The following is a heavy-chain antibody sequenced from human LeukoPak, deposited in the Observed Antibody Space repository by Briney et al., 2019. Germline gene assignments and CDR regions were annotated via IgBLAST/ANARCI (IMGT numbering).Heavy chain of an antibody. CDR3: ARESQRYAAV. Sequence: SVKVSCKASGGTFSSYGNTWVRQAPGQGLEWMGGIIPMFGTANYAQKFQGRVTITSDDSTGTAYMELSSLRSEDTAVYYCARESQRYAAVWGQGTTVTVSS. CDR1: GGTFSSYG. CDR2: IIPMFGTA. J-gene: IGHJ6*02. D-gene: IGHD5-12*01. V-gene: IGHV1-69*13.